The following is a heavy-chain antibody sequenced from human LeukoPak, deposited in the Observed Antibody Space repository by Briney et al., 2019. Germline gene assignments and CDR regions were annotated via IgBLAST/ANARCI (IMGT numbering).Heavy chain of an antibody. Sequence: SETLSLTCSVSGASITSSSFYWGWIRQPPGKGLEWIGSIYYTGSADYNPSLKSRVTISVDTSKNQFSLRLSSVTAGDTAVYYCARTGKNWETGYGMDVWGQGTTVTVSS. CDR1: GASITSSSFY. V-gene: IGHV4-39*07. CDR3: ARTGKNWETGYGMDV. CDR2: IYYTGSA. J-gene: IGHJ6*02. D-gene: IGHD7-27*01.